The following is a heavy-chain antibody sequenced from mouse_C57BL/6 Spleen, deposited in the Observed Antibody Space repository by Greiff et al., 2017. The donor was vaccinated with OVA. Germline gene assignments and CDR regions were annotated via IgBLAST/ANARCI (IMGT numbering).Heavy chain of an antibody. Sequence: VQLQQSGAELVKPGASVKISCKASGYAFSSYWMNWVKQRPGQGLEWIGQIYPGDGDTNYNGKFKGKATLTADKSSSTAYMQLSSLTSEDSAVYFCARSYDYDLAWFAYWGQGTLVTVSA. J-gene: IGHJ3*01. V-gene: IGHV1-80*01. CDR3: ARSYDYDLAWFAY. D-gene: IGHD2-4*01. CDR1: GYAFSSYW. CDR2: IYPGDGDT.